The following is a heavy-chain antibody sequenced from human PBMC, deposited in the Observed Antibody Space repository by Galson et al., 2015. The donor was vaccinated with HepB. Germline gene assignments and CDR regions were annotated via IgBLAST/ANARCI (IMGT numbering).Heavy chain of an antibody. Sequence: SLRLSCAASGFTFSSYGMHWVRQAPGKGLEWVAVISYDGSNKYYADSVKGRFTISRDNSKNTLYLQMNSLRAEDTAVYYCAKDRLYGSGSYSYYYGMDVWGQGTTVTVSS. CDR3: AKDRLYGSGSYSYYYGMDV. CDR2: ISYDGSNK. CDR1: GFTFSSYG. J-gene: IGHJ6*02. D-gene: IGHD3-10*01. V-gene: IGHV3-30*18.